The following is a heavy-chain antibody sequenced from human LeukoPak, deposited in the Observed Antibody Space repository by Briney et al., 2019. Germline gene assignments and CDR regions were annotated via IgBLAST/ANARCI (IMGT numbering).Heavy chain of an antibody. D-gene: IGHD1-1*01. CDR1: GLTFSSYD. CDR2: IGATGDT. CDR3: VLGAYWNDDKNAFHI. J-gene: IGHJ3*02. V-gene: IGHV3-13*01. Sequence: GGSLRLSCAASGLTFSSYDMHWVRQTAGKGLEWVSSIGATGDTYYTDSVKGRFTISRENAKKFLYLQVSSLRVEDTAVYFCVLGAYWNDDKNAFHIWGPGTMVTVSS.